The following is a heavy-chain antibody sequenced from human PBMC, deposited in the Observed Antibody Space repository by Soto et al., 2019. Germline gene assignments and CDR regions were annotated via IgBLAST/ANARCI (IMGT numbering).Heavy chain of an antibody. Sequence: EVQLVESGGGLVQPGGSLRLSCAASGLIFSDYHMDWFRQAPGKGLEGVGRIRRKANSYTTEYAASVKGRFTISRDDSKNSLYLQRNSLKSEDTAVYYCAMLGGWSGGSSGMAVWGQGTTVTVSS. CDR2: IRRKANSYTT. J-gene: IGHJ6*02. V-gene: IGHV3-72*01. CDR3: AMLGGWSGGSSGMAV. CDR1: GLIFSDYH. D-gene: IGHD6-19*01.